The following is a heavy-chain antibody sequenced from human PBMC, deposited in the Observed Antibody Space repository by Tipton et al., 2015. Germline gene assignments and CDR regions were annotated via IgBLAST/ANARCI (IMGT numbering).Heavy chain of an antibody. Sequence: SLRLSCAASGFTFSSYGMHWVRQAPGQGLQWVAVIWYDGGYKYYADSVKGRFTISRDNSKNTLYLQMNSLRAEDTAVYYCARDPMTTVTQDAFDIWGRGTMVTVSS. D-gene: IGHD4-17*01. J-gene: IGHJ3*02. V-gene: IGHV3-33*01. CDR3: ARDPMTTVTQDAFDI. CDR1: GFTFSSYG. CDR2: IWYDGGYK.